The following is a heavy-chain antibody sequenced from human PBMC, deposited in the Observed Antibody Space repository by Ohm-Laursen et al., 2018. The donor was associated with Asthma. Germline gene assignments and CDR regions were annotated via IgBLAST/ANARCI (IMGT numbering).Heavy chain of an antibody. D-gene: IGHD1-1*01. J-gene: IGHJ4*02. V-gene: IGHV4-34*01. Sequence: SETLSLTCAVYGGSFSGYYWSWIRQPPGKGLEWIGEINHSGSTNYNPSLKSRVTISVDTSKNQFSLKLSSVTAADTAMYYCARGPMHDYYFDTWGQGTLVTVSS. CDR3: ARGPMHDYYFDT. CDR2: INHSGST. CDR1: GGSFSGYY.